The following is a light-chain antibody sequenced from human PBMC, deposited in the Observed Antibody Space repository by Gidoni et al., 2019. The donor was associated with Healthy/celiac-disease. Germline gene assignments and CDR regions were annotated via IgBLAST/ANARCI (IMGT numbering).Light chain of an antibody. CDR1: SPTLGAGYD. CDR3: QSYDSSLSGSQV. V-gene: IGLV1-40*01. J-gene: IGLJ2*01. CDR2: GNS. Sequence: QSVLTQPPSVSGAPGPRVTISCTGSSPTLGAGYDVHLYQQLPGTAPKLLIYGNSNRPSGVPDRFSGSKSGTSASLAITGLQSEDEADYYCQSYDSSLSGSQVFGGGTKLTVL.